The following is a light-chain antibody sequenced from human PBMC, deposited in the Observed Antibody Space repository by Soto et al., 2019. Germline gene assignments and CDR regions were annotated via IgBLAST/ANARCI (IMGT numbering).Light chain of an antibody. CDR3: QVWDSRSDHVI. Sequence: SYELTQPPSVSLAPGQTASITCGGNSIGSKSVHWYQQKPGQAPIVVIYYDSDRPSGIPERFAGSNSGNTATLTISRVEAGDEADYYCQVWDSRSDHVIFGGGTKVTVL. CDR2: YDS. J-gene: IGLJ2*01. CDR1: SIGSKS. V-gene: IGLV3-21*04.